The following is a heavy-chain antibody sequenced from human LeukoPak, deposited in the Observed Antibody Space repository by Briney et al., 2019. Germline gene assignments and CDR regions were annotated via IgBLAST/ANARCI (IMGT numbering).Heavy chain of an antibody. V-gene: IGHV4-38-2*02. J-gene: IGHJ4*02. CDR2: IYHSGST. CDR3: ARDQGPGYIS. Sequence: SETLSLTCTVSGYSISSGYYWGWIRQPPGKGLEWIGRIYHSGSTYYNPSLKSRVTISVDTPKNQFSLKLSSVTAADTAVYYCARDQGPGYISWGQGTLVTVSS. CDR1: GYSISSGYY. D-gene: IGHD6-13*01.